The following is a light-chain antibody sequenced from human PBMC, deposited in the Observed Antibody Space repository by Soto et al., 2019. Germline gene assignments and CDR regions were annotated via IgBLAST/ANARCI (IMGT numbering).Light chain of an antibody. J-gene: IGKJ2*01. Sequence: DIVMTQSPDSLAVSLGERATINCKSSQSVLYSANNQNYLAWYQQKTGQPPKLLIYWASTRESGVPDRFSGSGSGRDFTLTISSLQAEDVANYYCHQSYNTAGTFGQGTKLEI. CDR2: WAS. CDR1: QSVLYSANNQNY. CDR3: HQSYNTAGT. V-gene: IGKV4-1*01.